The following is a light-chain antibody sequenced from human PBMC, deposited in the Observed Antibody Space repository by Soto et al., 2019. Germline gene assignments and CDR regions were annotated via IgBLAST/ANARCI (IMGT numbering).Light chain of an antibody. CDR1: QSVRNNY. CDR2: DAS. Sequence: EIVLTQSPGTLSLSLGERVTLSCRASQSVRNNYVAWYQQNPGQAPRLLIYDASIRATGIPDRFSGSGSGTDFTLTISRLEPEDFAVYHCQQYGDSRTFGQGTKVEIK. V-gene: IGKV3-20*01. J-gene: IGKJ1*01. CDR3: QQYGDSRT.